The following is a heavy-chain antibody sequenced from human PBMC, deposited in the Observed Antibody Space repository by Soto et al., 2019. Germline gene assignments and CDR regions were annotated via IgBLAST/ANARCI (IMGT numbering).Heavy chain of an antibody. J-gene: IGHJ4*02. V-gene: IGHV3-7*01. CDR3: GQFLISRSVDY. Sequence: EVQLVESGGGLVQPGGSLRLSCAASGFTFRDYWMNWVRQAPGKGLEWVANIKQDGSEKYYVDSVKGRFSISRDNAKNSLYLQMNSLRAEDTAVYYCGQFLISRSVDYWGQGTLVTVSS. CDR2: IKQDGSEK. D-gene: IGHD3-10*01. CDR1: GFTFRDYW.